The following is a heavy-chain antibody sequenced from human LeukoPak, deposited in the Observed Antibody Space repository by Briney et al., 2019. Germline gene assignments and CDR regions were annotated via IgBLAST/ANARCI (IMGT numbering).Heavy chain of an antibody. CDR3: ARVNGSTIAVPGKGRFDY. CDR2: IYYSGST. V-gene: IGHV4-59*01. J-gene: IGHJ4*02. CDR1: AGSIMSCY. Sequence: SETLSLTCTVYAGSIMSCYWSWIRQPPGKGLEWIGYIYYSGSTNYNPSLKSRVTIPVDTSKNQFYLKLSSVTAADPAFDYCARVNGSTIAVPGKGRFDYWGQGTLVTVSS. D-gene: IGHD6-19*01.